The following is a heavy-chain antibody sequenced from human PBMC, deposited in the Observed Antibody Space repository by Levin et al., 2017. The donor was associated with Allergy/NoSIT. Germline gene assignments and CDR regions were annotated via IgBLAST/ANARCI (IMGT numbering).Heavy chain of an antibody. CDR2: ISNSDSSV. CDR1: GFTLSSYE. V-gene: IGHV3-48*03. Sequence: SCAASGFTLSSYEMSWVRQAPGKGLEWLSYISNSDSSVHYADSVKGRFTISRDNAKNSVYLQMNSLRVEDTAVYYCARENWGYIFDYWGLGALVTVSS. CDR3: ARENWGYIFDY. D-gene: IGHD5-18*01. J-gene: IGHJ4*02.